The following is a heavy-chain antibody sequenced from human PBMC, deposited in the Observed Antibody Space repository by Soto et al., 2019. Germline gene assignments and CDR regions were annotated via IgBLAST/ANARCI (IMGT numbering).Heavy chain of an antibody. CDR3: AIGSKASFGGIYDY. J-gene: IGHJ4*02. V-gene: IGHV1-18*03. CDR2: NSAYNGNK. CDR1: GYTFTSHG. Sequence: QVQLVQSGAEVKKPGASVKVSCNASGYTFTSHGIIWVRQAPGQGLEWMAWNSAYNGNKIYAQKFQGRVTMTTDTSTSISDKAMRCLRSDDMTFYCCAIGSKASFGGIYDYWGQGTLVTDSS. D-gene: IGHD3-16*01.